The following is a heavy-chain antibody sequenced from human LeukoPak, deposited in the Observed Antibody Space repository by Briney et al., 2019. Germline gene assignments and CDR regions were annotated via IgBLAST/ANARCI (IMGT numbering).Heavy chain of an antibody. CDR3: ARDIDGGGYLTPFDY. J-gene: IGHJ4*02. V-gene: IGHV1-46*01. D-gene: IGHD3-22*01. CDR1: GYIFSRYN. Sequence: ASVKVSCKPSGYIFSRYNIHWVRQAPGQGLEWMGTFNPRGGSTSYAQKFQGRVTLTGDTSTSTVYMEVSSLRPEDTAVYYCARDIDGGGYLTPFDYWGQGTLVTASS. CDR2: FNPRGGST.